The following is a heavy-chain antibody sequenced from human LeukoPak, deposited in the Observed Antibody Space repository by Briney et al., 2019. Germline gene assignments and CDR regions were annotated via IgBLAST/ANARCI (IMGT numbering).Heavy chain of an antibody. V-gene: IGHV4-4*07. D-gene: IGHD3-10*01. J-gene: IGHJ5*02. Sequence: PSETLSLTCTVPGGSISNYYWSWIRQPAGKGLERIGRIYASGSTNYNPSLKSRVTMSVDTSRNQFSLKLSSVTAADTAVYYCARARYYYGSGSDNCFDPWGQGTLVTVSS. CDR2: IYASGST. CDR1: GGSISNYY. CDR3: ARARYYYGSGSDNCFDP.